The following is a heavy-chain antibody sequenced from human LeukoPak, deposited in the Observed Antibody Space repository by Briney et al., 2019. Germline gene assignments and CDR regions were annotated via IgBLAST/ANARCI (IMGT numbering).Heavy chain of an antibody. J-gene: IGHJ4*02. CDR1: GGTFSSYA. Sequence: SVKVSCKASGGTFSSYAISWVRQVPGQGLEWMGGIIPIFGTANYAQKFQGRVTITTDESTSTAYMELSSLRSEDTAVYYCASKGRAAAFDYWGQGTLVTVSS. D-gene: IGHD6-13*01. CDR3: ASKGRAAAFDY. CDR2: IIPIFGTA. V-gene: IGHV1-69*05.